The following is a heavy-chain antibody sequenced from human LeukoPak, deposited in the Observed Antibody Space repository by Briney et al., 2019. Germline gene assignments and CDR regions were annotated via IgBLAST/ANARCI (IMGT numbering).Heavy chain of an antibody. J-gene: IGHJ6*02. CDR1: GYTFTSYG. CDR2: ISGYNGNT. D-gene: IGHD3-10*01. CDR3: ARWFGELIHGMDA. Sequence: ASVRVSCKASGYTFTSYGISWVRQAPGQGREWMGWISGYNGNTNYEQTLQGRVTMTTDTSTSTTYMELRSLRSDDTAVHYCARWFGELIHGMDAGGQGTTVTVSS. V-gene: IGHV1-18*01.